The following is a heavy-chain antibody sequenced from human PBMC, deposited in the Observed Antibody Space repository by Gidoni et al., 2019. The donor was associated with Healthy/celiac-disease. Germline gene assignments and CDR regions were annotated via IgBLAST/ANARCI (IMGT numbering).Heavy chain of an antibody. D-gene: IGHD2-15*01. Sequence: QVQLQESCPGLVKPSETLSLTCTVSAYSFSSGYYWGWIRQPPGKGLEWIGSIYHSGSTYYNPSLKSRGTISVDTSKNQFSLKLSSVTAADTAVYYCAREYCSGGSCYPGGSWGQGTLVTVSS. CDR1: AYSFSSGYY. V-gene: IGHV4-38-2*02. CDR3: AREYCSGGSCYPGGS. J-gene: IGHJ5*02. CDR2: IYHSGST.